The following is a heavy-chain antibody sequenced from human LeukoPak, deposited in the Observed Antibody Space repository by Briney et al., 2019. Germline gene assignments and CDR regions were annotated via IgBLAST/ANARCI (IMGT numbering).Heavy chain of an antibody. D-gene: IGHD3-22*01. J-gene: IGHJ4*02. Sequence: PSETLSLTCTVSGGSISSSSYYWGWIRQPPGKGLEWVGSIYYSGSIYYNPSLKSRVTISVDTSKNQFSLKLSSVTAADTAVYYCARHMDGTYYYDSSGYYPIDYWGQGTLVTVSS. CDR3: ARHMDGTYYYDSSGYYPIDY. CDR1: GGSISSSSYY. CDR2: IYYSGSI. V-gene: IGHV4-39*01.